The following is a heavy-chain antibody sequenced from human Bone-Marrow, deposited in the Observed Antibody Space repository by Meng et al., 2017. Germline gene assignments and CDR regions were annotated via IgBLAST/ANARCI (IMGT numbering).Heavy chain of an antibody. Sequence: QVPLPQGGAGLLKPPETLSLTCAVYGGSFSGYYWSWIRQPPGKGLEGIGEINHSGSTNYTPSLKSRVTISVDTSKNQFSLKLSSVTAADTAVYYCAGISYYYGSGSYYKSYYFDYWGQGTLVTVSS. CDR2: INHSGST. CDR1: GGSFSGYY. J-gene: IGHJ4*02. CDR3: AGISYYYGSGSYYKSYYFDY. D-gene: IGHD3-10*01. V-gene: IGHV4-34*01.